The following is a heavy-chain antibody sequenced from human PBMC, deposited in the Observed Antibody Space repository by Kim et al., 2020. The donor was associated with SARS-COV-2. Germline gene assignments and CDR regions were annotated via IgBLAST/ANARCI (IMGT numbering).Heavy chain of an antibody. CDR2: IYYSGST. V-gene: IGHV4-31*03. CDR3: ARDRGGRVAVAGPQDAFDI. J-gene: IGHJ3*02. CDR1: GGSISSGGYY. Sequence: SETLSLTCTVSGGSISSGGYYWSWIRQHPGKGLEWIGYIYYSGSTYYNPSLKSRVTISVDTSKNQFSLKLSSVTAADTAVYYCARDRGGRVAVAGPQDAFDIWGQGTMVTVSS. D-gene: IGHD6-19*01.